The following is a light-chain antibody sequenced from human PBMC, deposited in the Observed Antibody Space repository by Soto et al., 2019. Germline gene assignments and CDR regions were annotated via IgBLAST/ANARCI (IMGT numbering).Light chain of an antibody. CDR1: SSDVGGYNY. J-gene: IGLJ2*01. V-gene: IGLV2-14*01. CDR2: EIS. CDR3: SSYTSSSTLGVL. Sequence: QSALTQPASVSGSPGQSITISCTGTSSDVGGYNYVSWYQHHPGKAPKLMIFEISNRPSGVSNRFSGSKSGNTASLTISGFQAEDEADYYCSSYTSSSTLGVLFGGGTKLTVL.